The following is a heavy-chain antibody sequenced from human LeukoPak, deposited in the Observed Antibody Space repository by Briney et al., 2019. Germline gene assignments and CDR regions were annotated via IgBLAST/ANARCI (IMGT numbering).Heavy chain of an antibody. Sequence: SETLSLTCTVSGGSISSHYWSWIRQPPGKELEWIGYIHYSGSTNYNPSLKSRVTMSVDTSKNQFSLKLTSVTAADTAVYYCARGGSSSSWPFYYWGQGTLVTVSS. CDR1: GGSISSHY. J-gene: IGHJ4*02. CDR2: IHYSGST. D-gene: IGHD6-13*01. V-gene: IGHV4-59*11. CDR3: ARGGSSSSWPFYY.